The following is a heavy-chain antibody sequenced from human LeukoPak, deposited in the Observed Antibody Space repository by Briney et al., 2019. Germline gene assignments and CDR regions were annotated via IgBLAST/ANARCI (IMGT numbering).Heavy chain of an antibody. CDR3: ARDVGYCSSTSCPLGY. V-gene: IGHV3-21*01. Sequence: GGSLRLSCAASGFTFSSYSMNWVRQAPGKGLEWVSSISSSSSYIYYADSVKGRFTISRDNSKNTLYLQMNSLRAEDTAVYYCARDVGYCSSTSCPLGYWGQGTLVTVSS. CDR2: ISSSSSYI. CDR1: GFTFSSYS. J-gene: IGHJ4*02. D-gene: IGHD2-2*01.